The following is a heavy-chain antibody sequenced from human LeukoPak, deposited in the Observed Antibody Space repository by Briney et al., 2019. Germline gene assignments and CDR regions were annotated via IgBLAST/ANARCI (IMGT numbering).Heavy chain of an antibody. V-gene: IGHV3-74*01. Sequence: PGGSLRLSCAASGFTFSSYWMHWVLQAPGKGLVWVSRINSDGSSTSYADSVKGRFTISRDNAKNTLYLQMNSLRAEDTAVYYCARDTRGAWYYYDSRIDAFDIWGQGTIVTVSS. CDR3: ARDTRGAWYYYDSRIDAFDI. D-gene: IGHD3-22*01. CDR1: GFTFSSYW. CDR2: INSDGSST. J-gene: IGHJ3*02.